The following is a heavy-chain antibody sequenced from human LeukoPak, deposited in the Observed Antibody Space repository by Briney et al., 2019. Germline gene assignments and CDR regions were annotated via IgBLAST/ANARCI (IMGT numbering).Heavy chain of an antibody. CDR1: GFSLSTSGMC. CDR3: ARIIPYDSSGYPNYYFDY. Sequence: SGPTPVNPTQTLTLTCTFSGFSLSTSGMCVSWIRQPPGKALEWLARIDWDDDKYYSTSLKTRLTISKDTSKNQVVLTMTNMGPVDTATYYCARIIPYDSSGYPNYYFDYWGQGTLVTVSS. CDR2: IDWDDDK. D-gene: IGHD3-22*01. J-gene: IGHJ4*02. V-gene: IGHV2-70*11.